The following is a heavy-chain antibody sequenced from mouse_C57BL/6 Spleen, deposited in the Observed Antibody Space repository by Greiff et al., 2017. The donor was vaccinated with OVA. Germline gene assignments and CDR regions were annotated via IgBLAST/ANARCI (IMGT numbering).Heavy chain of an antibody. CDR2: INPSSGYT. D-gene: IGHD1-1*01. J-gene: IGHJ1*03. CDR3: ARGSSQWYFDV. V-gene: IGHV1-7*01. Sequence: VQLVESGAELAKPGASVKLSCKASGYTFTSYWMHWVKQRPGQGLEWIGYINPSSGYTKYNQKFKDKATLTADKSSSTAYMQLSSLTYEDSAVYYCARGSSQWYFDVWGTGTTVTVSS. CDR1: GYTFTSYW.